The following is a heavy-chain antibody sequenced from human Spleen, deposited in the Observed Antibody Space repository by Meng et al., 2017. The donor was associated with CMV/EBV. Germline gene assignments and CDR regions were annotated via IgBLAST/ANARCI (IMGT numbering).Heavy chain of an antibody. D-gene: IGHD2-15*01. V-gene: IGHV3-30*04. CDR1: GFTFSSYA. CDR2: IKYDGSNE. Sequence: GESLKISCAASGFTFSSYAMHWVRQAPGKGLEWVAFIKYDGSNELYGDSVKGRFTISRDNSVTTLYLQMNSLRPDDTAVYYCARGPGIGYCSGGGCYGDFDFWGQGALVTVSS. J-gene: IGHJ4*02. CDR3: ARGPGIGYCSGGGCYGDFDF.